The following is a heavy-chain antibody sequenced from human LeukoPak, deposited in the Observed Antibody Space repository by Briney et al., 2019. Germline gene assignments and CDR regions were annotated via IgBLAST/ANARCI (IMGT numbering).Heavy chain of an antibody. CDR2: IYSGGST. D-gene: IGHD4-17*01. Sequence: PGGSLRLSCAASGFTVSSNYMSWVRQAPGKGLEWVSVIYSGGSTYYADSVKGRFTISRDSSKNTLYLQMNNLRAEDTAVYYCARVSPDDDGDYVPGFDYWGQGTLVTVSS. V-gene: IGHV3-66*01. CDR3: ARVSPDDDGDYVPGFDY. CDR1: GFTVSSNY. J-gene: IGHJ4*02.